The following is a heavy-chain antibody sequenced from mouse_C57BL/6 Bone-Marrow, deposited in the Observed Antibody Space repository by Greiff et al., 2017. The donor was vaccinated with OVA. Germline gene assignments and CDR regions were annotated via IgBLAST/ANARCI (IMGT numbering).Heavy chain of an antibody. Sequence: EVQLQQSGAELVRPGASVKLSCTASGFNIKDDYMHWVKQRPEQGLEWIGWIDPENGDTEYASKFQGKATITADTSSNTAYLQLSSLTSEDTAVYYCTRGDYGGFDYWGQGTTLTVSS. V-gene: IGHV14-4*01. J-gene: IGHJ2*01. CDR3: TRGDYGGFDY. CDR1: GFNIKDDY. CDR2: IDPENGDT. D-gene: IGHD2-4*01.